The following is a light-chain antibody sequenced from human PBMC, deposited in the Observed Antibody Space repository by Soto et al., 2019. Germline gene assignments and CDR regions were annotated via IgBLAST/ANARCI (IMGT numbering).Light chain of an antibody. CDR3: QQYGSSPPLT. CDR1: QSISSSF. Sequence: EFVLTQSPGKLSLSPGERATLSCRASQSISSSFLAWYQQKPGQAPRLLIYGASSRGTGIPDGFSGSGSGTDFTLTISRLEPEDFAVYYCQQYGSSPPLTFGGGTKVEIK. J-gene: IGKJ4*01. CDR2: GAS. V-gene: IGKV3-20*01.